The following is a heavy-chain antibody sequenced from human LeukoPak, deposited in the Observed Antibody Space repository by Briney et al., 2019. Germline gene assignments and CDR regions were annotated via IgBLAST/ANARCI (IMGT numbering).Heavy chain of an antibody. CDR2: INHSGST. CDR3: ARDVLERLGMKGWFDP. D-gene: IGHD1-1*01. CDR1: GGSFSGYY. J-gene: IGHJ5*02. V-gene: IGHV4-34*01. Sequence: NASETLSLTCAVYGGSFSGYYWSWIRQPPGKGLEWIGEINHSGSTNYNPSLKSRVTISVDRSKNQFSVRLSSVTAADTAVYYCARDVLERLGMKGWFDPWGQGTLVTVSS.